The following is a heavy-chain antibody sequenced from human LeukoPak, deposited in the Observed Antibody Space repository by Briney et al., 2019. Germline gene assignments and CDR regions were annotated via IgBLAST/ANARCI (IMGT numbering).Heavy chain of an antibody. CDR3: TRDQRGSDYWFDP. Sequence: GGSLRLSCAASGFTFSSYWMHWVRQAPGKGLVWVSRINSDWSGTIYADSVKGRFPISRNNAKNTLYLQVNSLRAEDTAVYYCTRDQRGSDYWFDPWGQGTLVTVSS. D-gene: IGHD1-26*01. J-gene: IGHJ5*02. CDR2: INSDWSGT. V-gene: IGHV3-74*01. CDR1: GFTFSSYW.